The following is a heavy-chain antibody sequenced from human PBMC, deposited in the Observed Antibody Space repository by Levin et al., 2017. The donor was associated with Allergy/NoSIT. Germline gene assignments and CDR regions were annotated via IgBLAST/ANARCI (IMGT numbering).Heavy chain of an antibody. CDR2: ISYDGSNK. CDR1: GFTFSSYA. CDR3: ARGSDDYSLLEAFDI. V-gene: IGHV3-30-3*01. J-gene: IGHJ3*02. Sequence: GGSLRLSCAASGFTFSSYAMHWVRQAPGKGLEWVAVISYDGSNKYYADSVKGRFTISRDNSKNTLYLQMNSLRAEDTAVYYCARGSDDYSLLEAFDIWGQGTMVTVSS. D-gene: IGHD4-11*01.